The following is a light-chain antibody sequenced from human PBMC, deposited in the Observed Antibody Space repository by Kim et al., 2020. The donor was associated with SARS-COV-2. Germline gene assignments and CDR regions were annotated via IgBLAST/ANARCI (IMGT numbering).Light chain of an antibody. CDR1: NIGSKS. J-gene: IGLJ2*01. CDR2: YDS. CDR3: QVWDSSSVV. Sequence: VAPGRTARITCGGKNIGSKSVHWYQQKPGQAPVLVIYYDSDRPSGIPERFSGSNSGNTATLTISRVEAGDEADYYGQVWDSSSVVFGGGTQLTVL. V-gene: IGLV3-21*04.